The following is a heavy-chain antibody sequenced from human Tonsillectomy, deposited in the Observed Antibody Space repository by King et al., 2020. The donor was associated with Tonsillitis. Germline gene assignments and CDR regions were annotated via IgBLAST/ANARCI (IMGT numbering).Heavy chain of an antibody. D-gene: IGHD2-15*01. Sequence: VQLVESGGGLVKPGGSLRLSCAASGFTFSDYYMSWIRQAPGKGLEWVSYISSSSMYTKYSDSVKGRFTISRDNARKSLYLQMNSLGADDTAVYYCARVVCGGSCSNFDYWGQGTLVTVSS. V-gene: IGHV3-11*05. CDR1: GFTFSDYY. CDR3: ARVVCGGSCSNFDY. CDR2: ISSSSMYT. J-gene: IGHJ4*02.